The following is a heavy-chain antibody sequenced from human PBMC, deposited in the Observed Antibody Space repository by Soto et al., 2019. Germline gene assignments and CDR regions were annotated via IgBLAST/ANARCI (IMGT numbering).Heavy chain of an antibody. D-gene: IGHD2-15*01. CDR1: GFTFSSYA. J-gene: IGHJ1*01. CDR3: AKDGNPYCSGGSCYSSSWFQH. Sequence: GGSLRLSCAASGFTFSSYAMSWVRQAPGKGLEWVSAISGSGGSTYYADSVKGRFTISRDNSKNTLYLQMNSLRAEDTAVYYCAKDGNPYCSGGSCYSSSWFQHWGQGTLVTVSS. V-gene: IGHV3-23*01. CDR2: ISGSGGST.